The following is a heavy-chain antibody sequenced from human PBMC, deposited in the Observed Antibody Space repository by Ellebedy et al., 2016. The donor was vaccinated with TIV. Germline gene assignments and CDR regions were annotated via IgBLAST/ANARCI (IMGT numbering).Heavy chain of an antibody. D-gene: IGHD5-12*01. CDR3: ARHRGFYSGWTFDY. Sequence: MPSETLSLTCTVSRVPMKSGDYYWAWIRQSRGKGPAWIGSGRYSGDSYYKPSLQSRLTISVDTSKNQSSLSLTSVTAADTALYFCARHRGFYSGWTFDYWGLGTLVTVSS. CDR1: RVPMKSGDYY. CDR2: GRYSGDS. V-gene: IGHV4-39*07. J-gene: IGHJ4*02.